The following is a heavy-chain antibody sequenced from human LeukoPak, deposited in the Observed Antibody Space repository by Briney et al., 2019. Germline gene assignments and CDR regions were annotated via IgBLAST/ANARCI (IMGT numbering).Heavy chain of an antibody. V-gene: IGHV3-23*01. CDR2: ISGSGGAT. Sequence: GGSLRLSCAASGFTFSSSPMNWVRQAPGKGLEWVSVISGSGGATFYGDSVQGRFTISRDNSNSTLYLQMNSLRAEDTGLYYCPRETVGTMSDWGQGTLVTVSS. J-gene: IGHJ4*02. CDR1: GFTFSSSP. D-gene: IGHD1-26*01. CDR3: PRETVGTMSD.